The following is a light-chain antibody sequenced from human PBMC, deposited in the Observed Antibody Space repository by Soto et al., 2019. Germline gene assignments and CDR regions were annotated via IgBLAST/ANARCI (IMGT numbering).Light chain of an antibody. CDR1: SSDVGGYNY. J-gene: IGLJ3*02. CDR3: SSYAGSTNRM. V-gene: IGLV2-8*01. Sequence: QSVLTQPPSASGSPGQSVTISCTGTSSDVGGYNYVSWYQQHPGKAPKLMIYEVTKRPSGVPDRFSGSKSGNTASLTVSGLQAEDEADYYCSSYAGSTNRMFGGGTKLTV. CDR2: EVT.